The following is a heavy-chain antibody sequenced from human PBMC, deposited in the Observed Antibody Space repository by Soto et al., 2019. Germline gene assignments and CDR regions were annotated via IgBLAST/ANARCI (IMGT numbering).Heavy chain of an antibody. CDR3: ARGAIAVAGTFDY. CDR1: GDSVSSNSAA. V-gene: IGHV6-1*01. J-gene: IGHJ4*02. Sequence: SQTLSLTCAISGDSVSSNSAALNLIMQSPSRGLEWLGRTYYRSKWYNDYAVSVKSRITINPDTSKNQFSLQLNSVTPEDTAVYYCARGAIAVAGTFDYWGQGTLVTVSS. D-gene: IGHD6-19*01. CDR2: TYYRSKWYN.